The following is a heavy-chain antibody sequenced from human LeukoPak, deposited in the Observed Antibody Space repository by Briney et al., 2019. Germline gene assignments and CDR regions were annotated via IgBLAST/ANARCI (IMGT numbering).Heavy chain of an antibody. CDR1: GGSFRGYY. V-gene: IGHV4-34*01. CDR2: INHSRNT. J-gene: IGHJ6*02. D-gene: IGHD5-18*01. CDR3: ARDPGGYSYGYYYYYGMDV. Sequence: PSETLSLTYAVYGGSFRGYYWSWIRQPPGKGLEWIGEINHSRNTNYNPSLKSRVTISVDTSKNQFSLKVSSVTAADAAVYYCARDPGGYSYGYYYYYGMDVWGQGTTVTVSS.